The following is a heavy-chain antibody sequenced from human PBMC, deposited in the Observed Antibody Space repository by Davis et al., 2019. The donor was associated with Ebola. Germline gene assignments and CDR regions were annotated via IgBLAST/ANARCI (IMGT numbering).Heavy chain of an antibody. CDR1: GFTFSSYS. V-gene: IGHV3-48*02. J-gene: IGHJ4*02. D-gene: IGHD3-9*01. Sequence: GESLKISCAASGFTFSSYSMNWVRQAPGKGLEWVSYISSSSSTIYYADSVKGRFTISRDNDKNSLYLQMNSLRDEDTAVYYYARDEDDILTGYYDYWGQGTLVTVSS. CDR2: ISSSSSTI. CDR3: ARDEDDILTGYYDY.